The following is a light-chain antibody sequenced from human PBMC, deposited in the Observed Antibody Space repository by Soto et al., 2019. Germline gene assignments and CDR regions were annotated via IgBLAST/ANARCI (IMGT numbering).Light chain of an antibody. Sequence: QSVLTQPPSVSAAPGQKVTISCSGSSSNIGNNYVSWYQQIPGTAPRLLIYDNDQRSSGIADRFSGSKSDTSATLGITGLQPGDEADYYCGAWDSSLSGVVFGGGTKVTVL. CDR2: DND. V-gene: IGLV1-51*01. J-gene: IGLJ2*01. CDR3: GAWDSSLSGVV. CDR1: SSNIGNNY.